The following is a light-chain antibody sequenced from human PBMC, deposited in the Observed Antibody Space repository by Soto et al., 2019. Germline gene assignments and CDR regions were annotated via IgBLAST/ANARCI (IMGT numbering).Light chain of an antibody. J-gene: IGLJ1*01. CDR2: DVN. CDR3: NSYTGSARFV. V-gene: IGLV2-8*01. CDR1: SSEVGGYNY. Sequence: QSALTQPPSASGSPGQSVTISCTGTSSEVGGYNYVSWYQQHPGKAPKLIIYDVNKRPSGVPDRFSGSKSGNTASLTVSGLQADDEADYFCNSYTGSARFVFGTGTKLTVL.